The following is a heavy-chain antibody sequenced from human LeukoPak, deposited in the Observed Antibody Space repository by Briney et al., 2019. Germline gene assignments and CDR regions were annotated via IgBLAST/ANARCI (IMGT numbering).Heavy chain of an antibody. CDR1: GFTVSSNY. J-gene: IGHJ4*02. CDR2: IYSGGGT. CDR3: ARASFWFDYSGYYFDY. V-gene: IGHV3-66*01. Sequence: PAGPLRLSCAASGFTVSSNYMSWVRQAPGKGLEWVSVIYSGGGTYYTDSVKGRFTISRDNSKNTVYLQMNSLRAEDTAVYYCARASFWFDYSGYYFDYWGQGTLVTVSS. D-gene: IGHD2-15*01.